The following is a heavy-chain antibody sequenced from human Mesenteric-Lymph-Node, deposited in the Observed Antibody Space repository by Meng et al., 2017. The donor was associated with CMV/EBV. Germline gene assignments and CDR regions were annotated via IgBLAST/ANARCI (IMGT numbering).Heavy chain of an antibody. CDR2: INHSGST. J-gene: IGHJ5*02. CDR3: ARGGYCSGGSCYSTWWFDP. CDR1: GGSFSGYY. D-gene: IGHD2-15*01. Sequence: SETLSLTCAVYGGSFSGYYWSWIRQPPGKGLEWIGEINHSGSTNYNPSLKSRVTLSVDTSKNQFSLKLSSVTAADTAVYYCARGGYCSGGSCYSTWWFDPWGQGTLVTVSS. V-gene: IGHV4-34*01.